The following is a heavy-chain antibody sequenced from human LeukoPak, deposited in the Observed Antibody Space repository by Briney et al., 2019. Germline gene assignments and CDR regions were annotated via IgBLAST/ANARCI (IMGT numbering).Heavy chain of an antibody. D-gene: IGHD2/OR15-2a*01. Sequence: GGSLRLSCAASGFTFSSYSMNWVRQAPGKGLEWVSSISCSSNYIYYADSVKGRFTISRDDAKNSLFLQMNSLRAEDTATYYCARGEFGDYYYFYMDVWGKGTTVTVSS. J-gene: IGHJ6*03. V-gene: IGHV3-21*01. CDR1: GFTFSSYS. CDR2: ISCSSNYI. CDR3: ARGEFGDYYYFYMDV.